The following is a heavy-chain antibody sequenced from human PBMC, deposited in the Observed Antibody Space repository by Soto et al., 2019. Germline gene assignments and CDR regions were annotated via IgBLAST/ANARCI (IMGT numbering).Heavy chain of an antibody. D-gene: IGHD2-21*02. CDR1: GGTFSSYT. CDR2: VIPVLTTT. Sequence: QVRLVQSGAEVKKSGSSVKVSCMASGGTFSSYTVNWLRQAPGRGLEWMGRVIPVLTTTDYAQKFRGRVTITADKXANVVXXELTSLSSEDTAIYYCARRRYCGYDCYHKHYYGMDVWGQGTTVTVAS. CDR3: ARRRYCGYDCYHKHYYGMDV. V-gene: IGHV1-69*08. J-gene: IGHJ6*02.